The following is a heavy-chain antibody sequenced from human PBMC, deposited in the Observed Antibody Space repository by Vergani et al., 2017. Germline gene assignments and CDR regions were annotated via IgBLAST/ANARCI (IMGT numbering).Heavy chain of an antibody. CDR2: IIPILGIA. V-gene: IGHV1-69*08. J-gene: IGHJ6*02. Sequence: QVQLVQSGAEVKKPGSSVKVSCKASGGTFSSYTISWVRQAPGQGLEWMGRIIPILGIANYAQKFQGRVTITADKSTSTAYMELSSLRSEDTAVYYCAREXSGSYYNYYYGMDVWGQETTVTVSS. CDR3: AREXSGSYYNYYYGMDV. D-gene: IGHD3-10*01. CDR1: GGTFSSYT.